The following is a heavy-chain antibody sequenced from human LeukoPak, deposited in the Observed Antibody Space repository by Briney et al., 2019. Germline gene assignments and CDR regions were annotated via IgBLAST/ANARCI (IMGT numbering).Heavy chain of an antibody. CDR1: GDSISFYY. Sequence: PSETLSLTCTVSGDSISFYYWNWIRQTPGKGLEWIGYIDYSGSTNYNPSFKSRVTISVDTSKNQFSLKLNSVTSADTAVYYCARYRSLYSFDYGARGPRVPSSS. CDR3: ARYRSLYSFDY. J-gene: IGHJ4*02. CDR2: IDYSGST. V-gene: IGHV4-59*01. D-gene: IGHD2-15*01.